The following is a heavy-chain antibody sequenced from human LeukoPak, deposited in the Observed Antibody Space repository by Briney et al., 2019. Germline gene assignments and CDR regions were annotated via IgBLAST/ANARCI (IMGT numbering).Heavy chain of an antibody. V-gene: IGHV4-59*01. CDR3: ARGKYYDILTGTYYYYYGMDV. CDR1: GGSISSYY. Sequence: PSETLSLTCTVSGGSISSYYWSWIRQPPGKGLEWIGYIYYSGSTNYNPSLKSRVTISVDTSKNQFSLKLSSVTAADTAVYYCARGKYYDILTGTYYYYYGMDVWGQGTTVTVSS. D-gene: IGHD3-9*01. CDR2: IYYSGST. J-gene: IGHJ6*02.